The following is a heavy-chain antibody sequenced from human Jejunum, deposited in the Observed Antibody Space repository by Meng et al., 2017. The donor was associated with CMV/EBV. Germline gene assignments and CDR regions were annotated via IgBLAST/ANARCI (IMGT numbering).Heavy chain of an antibody. CDR2: IYWDDDK. Sequence: HITLQESAPPLVRPTQTLTLTCPFSGFSLSISGVGVGWFRQHPGKALEWLAVIYWDDDKRYSPSLKSRLTITKDTSKNQVVLTLTNMDPVDTATYYCALFTRSWFDPWGQGTLVTVSS. CDR1: GFSLSISGVG. CDR3: ALFTRSWFDP. J-gene: IGHJ5*02. V-gene: IGHV2-5*02. D-gene: IGHD2-2*01.